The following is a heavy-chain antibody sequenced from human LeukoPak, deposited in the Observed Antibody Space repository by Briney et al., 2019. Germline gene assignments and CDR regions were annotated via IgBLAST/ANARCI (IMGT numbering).Heavy chain of an antibody. J-gene: IGHJ4*02. CDR2: ISSSSTYI. V-gene: IGHV3-21*01. CDR1: EFTFSTYS. CDR3: ARGYCSGGSCYRYYFDY. D-gene: IGHD2-15*01. Sequence: GGCLRLSCAASEFTFSTYSMNWVRQAPGKGLEWVASISSSSTYIYYADSVKGRFTISRDNAKSSLYLQMNSLRADDTAVYYCARGYCSGGSCYRYYFDYWGQGTLVTVSS.